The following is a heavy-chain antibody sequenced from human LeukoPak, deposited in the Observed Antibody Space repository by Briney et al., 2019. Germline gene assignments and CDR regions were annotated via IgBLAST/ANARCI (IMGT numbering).Heavy chain of an antibody. D-gene: IGHD1-26*01. V-gene: IGHV1-24*01. J-gene: IGHJ4*02. CDR3: ATVPYSGSYYHPSPFDY. CDR2: FYPEDGET. CDR1: GYTLTELS. Sequence: ASVTVSCKVSGYTLTELSMHWVRQAPGKGLEWMGGFYPEDGETIYAQKFQGRVTMTEDTSTDTAYMELSSLRSEDTAVYYCATVPYSGSYYHPSPFDYWGQGTLVTVSS.